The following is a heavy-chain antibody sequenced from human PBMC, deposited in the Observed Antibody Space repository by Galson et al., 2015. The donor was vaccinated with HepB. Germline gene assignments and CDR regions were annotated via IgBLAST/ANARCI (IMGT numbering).Heavy chain of an antibody. CDR2: ISSSSSYI. V-gene: IGHV3-21*01. CDR3: ARDLVTSSWTGYFDL. CDR1: GFTFSSYS. D-gene: IGHD6-13*01. Sequence: SLRLSCAASGFTFSSYSMNWVRQAPGKGLEWVSSISSSSSYIYFADSVKGRFTISRDNAKNSLYLQMNSLRAEDTAVYYCARDLVTSSWTGYFDLWGRGTLVTVSS. J-gene: IGHJ2*01.